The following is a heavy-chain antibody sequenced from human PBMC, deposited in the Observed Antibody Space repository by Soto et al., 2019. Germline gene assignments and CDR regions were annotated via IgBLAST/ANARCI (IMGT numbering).Heavy chain of an antibody. V-gene: IGHV3-11*05. D-gene: IGHD3-22*01. J-gene: IGHJ3*02. CDR3: ARDLGYYDSSGRRSAFDI. Sequence: GSLRLSCAASVFTFSDYYMSWIRQAPGKGLEWVSYISSSSSYTNYADSVKGRFTISRDNAKNSLYLQMNSLRAEDTAVYYCARDLGYYDSSGRRSAFDIWGQGTMVTVSS. CDR1: VFTFSDYY. CDR2: ISSSSSYT.